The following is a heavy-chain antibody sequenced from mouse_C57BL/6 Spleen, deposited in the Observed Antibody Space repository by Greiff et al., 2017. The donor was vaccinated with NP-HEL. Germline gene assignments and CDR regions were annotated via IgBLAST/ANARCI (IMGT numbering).Heavy chain of an antibody. J-gene: IGHJ2*01. V-gene: IGHV1-69*01. D-gene: IGHD2-3*01. Sequence: VQLQQPGAELVMPGASVKLSCKASGYTFTSYWMHWVKQRPGQGLEWIGEIDPSDSYTNYNQKFKGKSTLTVDKSSSTAYMQLSSLTSEDSAVYYCARVRLLRYFDYWGQGTTLTVSS. CDR3: ARVRLLRYFDY. CDR1: GYTFTSYW. CDR2: IDPSDSYT.